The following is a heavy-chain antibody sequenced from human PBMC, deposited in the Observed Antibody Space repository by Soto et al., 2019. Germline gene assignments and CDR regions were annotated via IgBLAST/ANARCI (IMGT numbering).Heavy chain of an antibody. CDR1: GFSLSTSGMC. V-gene: IGHV2-70*11. D-gene: IGHD5-12*01. Sequence: SGPTLVNPTQTLTLTCTFSGFSLSTSGMCVSWIRQPPGKALEWLARIDWDDDKYYNTYLKTRLTISKDTSKNQVVLTMTNMDAVDTATYYCARITSGYDNKYLYYGMDVWGQGTTVTVSS. J-gene: IGHJ6*02. CDR3: ARITSGYDNKYLYYGMDV. CDR2: IDWDDDK.